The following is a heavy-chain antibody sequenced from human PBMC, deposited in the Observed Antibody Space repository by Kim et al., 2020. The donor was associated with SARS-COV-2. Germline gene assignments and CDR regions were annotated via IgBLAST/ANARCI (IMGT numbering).Heavy chain of an antibody. V-gene: IGHV3-30-3*01. D-gene: IGHD6-13*01. Sequence: GGSLRLSCAASGFTFTSYAMHWVRQAPGKGLGWVAVISYDGTNKYYADSVKGRFTISRDNSKNTLYLQMNSLRAEDTAVYYCARDVLPLHSSSWSVDYWGQGTLVTVSS. CDR3: ARDVLPLHSSSWSVDY. CDR2: ISYDGTNK. CDR1: GFTFTSYA. J-gene: IGHJ4*02.